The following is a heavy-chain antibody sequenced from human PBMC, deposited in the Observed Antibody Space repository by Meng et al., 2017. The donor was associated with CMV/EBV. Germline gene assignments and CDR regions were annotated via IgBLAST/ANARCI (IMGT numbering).Heavy chain of an antibody. CDR2: ISSSSSYI. Sequence: GGPLRLPCAAPGFTFSSYSMNWVRQAPGKGLEWVSPISSSSSYIYYADSVKGRFTISRDNAKNPLYLQMNSLRAEDTAVYYCARDLRPAREGGLASYYYDSSGYLAYWGQGTLVTVSS. J-gene: IGHJ4*02. CDR1: GFTFSSYS. CDR3: ARDLRPAREGGLASYYYDSSGYLAY. D-gene: IGHD3-22*01. V-gene: IGHV3-21*01.